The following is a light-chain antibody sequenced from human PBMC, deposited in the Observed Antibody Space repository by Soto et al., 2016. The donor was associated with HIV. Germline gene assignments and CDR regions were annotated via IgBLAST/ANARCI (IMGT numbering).Light chain of an antibody. J-gene: IGLJ3*02. CDR3: QVWDSSSDHWL. Sequence: SYVLSQTPSVSVAPGKTVNINCGGNNIGSKGVNWYQQRPGQAPLLVVYDDNDRPSGIPERFSGSKTGNMATLIITRVEAGDEADYFCQVWDSSSDHWLFGGGTKLTVL. CDR1: NIGSKG. CDR2: DDN. V-gene: IGLV3-21*03.